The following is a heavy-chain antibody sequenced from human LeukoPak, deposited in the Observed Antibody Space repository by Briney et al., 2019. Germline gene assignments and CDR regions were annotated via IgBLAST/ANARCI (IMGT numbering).Heavy chain of an antibody. CDR3: ARGGDFWSGYYSD. V-gene: IGHV4-31*03. Sequence: PSQTLSLTCTVSGGSISSGGYYWSWLRQHPGKGLEWIGYIYYSGSTYYNPSLKSRVTISVDTSKNQFSLKLSSVTAADTAVYYCARGGDFWSGYYSDWGQGTLVTVSS. D-gene: IGHD3-3*01. CDR1: GGSISSGGYY. J-gene: IGHJ4*02. CDR2: IYYSGST.